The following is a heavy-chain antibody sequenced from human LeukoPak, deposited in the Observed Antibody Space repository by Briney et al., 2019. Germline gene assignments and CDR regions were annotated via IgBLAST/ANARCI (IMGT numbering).Heavy chain of an antibody. J-gene: IGHJ6*03. D-gene: IGHD3-16*01. CDR2: IYTSGST. CDR3: ASGGTTYSYYYYMDV. CDR1: GGSISSYY. Sequence: SETLSLTCTVSGGSISSYYWSWIRQPAGKGLEWIGRIYTSGSTNYNPSLKSRVTMSVDTSKNQFSLKLSSVTAADTAVYFCASGGTTYSYYYYMDVWGKGTTVTVSS. V-gene: IGHV4-4*07.